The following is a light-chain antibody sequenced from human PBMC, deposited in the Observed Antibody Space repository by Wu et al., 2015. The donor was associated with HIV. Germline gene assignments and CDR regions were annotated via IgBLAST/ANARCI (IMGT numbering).Light chain of an antibody. CDR1: QSVINK. CDR3: QQYNKWPRT. J-gene: IGKJ1*01. CDR2: GAS. Sequence: EIVMTQSPVTLSVSPGERATLSCRASQSVINKLAWYQQKPGQAPRLLIYGASTRATGIPARFSGSGSGTEFTLTISSMQSEDFASLLCQQYNKWPRTFGQGTKVEI. V-gene: IGKV3-15*01.